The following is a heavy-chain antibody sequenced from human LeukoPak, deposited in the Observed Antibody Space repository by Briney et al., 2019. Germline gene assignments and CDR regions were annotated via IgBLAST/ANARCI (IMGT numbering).Heavy chain of an antibody. CDR1: GFTFSNYW. CDR3: ASFGYSSSWDFHY. D-gene: IGHD6-13*01. J-gene: IGHJ4*02. CDR2: INSDGINT. Sequence: PGGSLRLSCAASGFTFSNYWMHWVRQAPGKGLVWVSRINSDGINTSYADSVKGRFTISRDNAKNSLYLQMNSLRAEDTALYYCASFGYSSSWDFHYWGQGTLVTVSS. V-gene: IGHV3-74*01.